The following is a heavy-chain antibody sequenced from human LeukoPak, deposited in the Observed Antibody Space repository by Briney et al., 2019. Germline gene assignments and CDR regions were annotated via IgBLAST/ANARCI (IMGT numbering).Heavy chain of an antibody. CDR3: ARGRCSSSSCLPYHYFYGVDV. J-gene: IGHJ6*02. V-gene: IGHV3-13*04. CDR2: IGYAGDT. Sequence: GGSLRLSCAASGFTFSSYDMHWVRQATGKGLEWVAAIGYAGDTFYPDSVKGRFTISRGNAKTSLYLQMDSLRAGDTAVYYCARGRCSSSSCLPYHYFYGVDVWGQGTTVTVSS. D-gene: IGHD2-2*01. CDR1: GFTFSSYD.